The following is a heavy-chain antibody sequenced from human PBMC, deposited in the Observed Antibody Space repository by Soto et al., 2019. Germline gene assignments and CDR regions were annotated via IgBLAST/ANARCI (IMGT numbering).Heavy chain of an antibody. Sequence: PGGSLRLSCEASGFTFRSSWMSWVRLPPENGLEGVANIKDDGSETYYVDSVKGRFTISRDNAKNSLYLQMNSLRAEDTAVYYCARDLYTTPAMVGDWGHGTLVTDS. V-gene: IGHV3-7*01. CDR3: ARDLYTTPAMVGD. J-gene: IGHJ4*01. CDR2: IKDDGSET. CDR1: GFTFRSSW. D-gene: IGHD5-18*01.